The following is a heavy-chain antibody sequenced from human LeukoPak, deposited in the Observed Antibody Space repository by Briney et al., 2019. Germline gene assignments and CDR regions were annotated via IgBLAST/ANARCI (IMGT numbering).Heavy chain of an antibody. J-gene: IGHJ4*02. CDR1: GDSISSDY. CDR2: IFYSGST. Sequence: PSETLSLTCTVSGDSISSDYWSWVRQPPGKGLEWVGYIFYSGSTNYNASLKSRVIISVDTSKNQFSLKVSSVTAADTAVYYCARGRRSDTSMVIVYFDYWGQGTLVTVSS. CDR3: ARGRRSDTSMVIVYFDY. D-gene: IGHD5-18*01. V-gene: IGHV4-59*01.